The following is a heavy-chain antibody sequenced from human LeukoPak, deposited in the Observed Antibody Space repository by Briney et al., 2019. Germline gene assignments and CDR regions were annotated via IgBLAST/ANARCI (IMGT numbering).Heavy chain of an antibody. Sequence: ASVKVSCKASGGTFSSYAISWVRQAPGQGLEWMGGIIPIFGTANYAQKFQGRVTITTDESTSTAYMELSSPRSEDTAVYYCARDFHNYDILTGYYNRGYYFDYWGQGTLVTVSS. CDR1: GGTFSSYA. D-gene: IGHD3-9*01. CDR3: ARDFHNYDILTGYYNRGYYFDY. CDR2: IIPIFGTA. V-gene: IGHV1-69*05. J-gene: IGHJ4*02.